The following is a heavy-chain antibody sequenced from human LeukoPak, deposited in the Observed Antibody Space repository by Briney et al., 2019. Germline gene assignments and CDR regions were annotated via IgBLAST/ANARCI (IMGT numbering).Heavy chain of an antibody. V-gene: IGHV4-38-2*01. J-gene: IGHJ4*02. Sequence: SETLSLTCAVSGYSISSGYYWGWIRQPPGKGLEWIGSIYHCGSTYYNPSLKSRVTISVDTSKNQFSLKLRSVTAADTAVYYCASAQYYDILTGYYSTPSPLFDYWGQGTLVTVSS. CDR3: ASAQYYDILTGYYSTPSPLFDY. CDR1: GYSISSGYY. D-gene: IGHD3-9*01. CDR2: IYHCGST.